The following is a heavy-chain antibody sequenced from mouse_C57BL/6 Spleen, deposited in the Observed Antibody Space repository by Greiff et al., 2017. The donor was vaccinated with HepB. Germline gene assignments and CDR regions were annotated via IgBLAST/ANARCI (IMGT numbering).Heavy chain of an antibody. Sequence: VQRVESGPGLVAPSQSLSITCTVSGFSLTSYAISWVRQPPGKGLEWLGVIWTGGGTNYNSALKSRLSISKDNSKSQVFLKMNSLQTDDTARYYCARANWDLYYAMDYWGQGTSVTVSS. CDR2: IWTGGGT. J-gene: IGHJ4*01. D-gene: IGHD4-1*01. CDR3: ARANWDLYYAMDY. V-gene: IGHV2-9-1*01. CDR1: GFSLTSYA.